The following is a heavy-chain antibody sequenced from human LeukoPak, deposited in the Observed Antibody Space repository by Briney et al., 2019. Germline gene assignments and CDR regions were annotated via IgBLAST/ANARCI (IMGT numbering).Heavy chain of an antibody. CDR2: IRYDGGNK. CDR1: GLTFSSYG. V-gene: IGHV3-30*02. Sequence: GGSLRLSCAASGLTFSSYGMHWVRQAPGKGLEWVAFIRYDGGNKYYADSVKGRFTISRDNAKNSLYLQMNSLRAEDTAVYYCARDQDVDIVATTAFDIWGQGTMVTVSS. D-gene: IGHD5-12*01. J-gene: IGHJ3*02. CDR3: ARDQDVDIVATTAFDI.